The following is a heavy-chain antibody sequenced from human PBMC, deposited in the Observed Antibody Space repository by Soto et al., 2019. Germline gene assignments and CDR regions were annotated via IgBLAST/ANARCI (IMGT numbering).Heavy chain of an antibody. CDR2: IYYSGST. V-gene: IGHV4-59*01. J-gene: IGHJ4*02. Sequence: SEPLSLTCTGSGGSISSYYWSWIRQPPGKGLEWIGYIYYSGSTNYNPSLKSRVTISVDTSKNQFSLKLSSVTAADTAVYYCARYRGGSFYFDYWGQGTLVTVS. CDR3: ARYRGGSFYFDY. CDR1: GGSISSYY. D-gene: IGHD1-26*01.